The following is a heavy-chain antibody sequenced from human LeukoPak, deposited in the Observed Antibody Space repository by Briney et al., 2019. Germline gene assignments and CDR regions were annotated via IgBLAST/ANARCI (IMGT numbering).Heavy chain of an antibody. V-gene: IGHV1-2*02. D-gene: IGHD3-22*01. CDR1: GYTFTDYY. Sequence: ASVKVSCKASGYTFTDYYMHWVRQAPGQGPERMGWIKPNSGGTSYTQKFQGRVTMTRDTSISTAYMELSRLRSDDTAVYYCARDGHDSSGYYEDYWGQGTLVTVSS. J-gene: IGHJ4*02. CDR3: ARDGHDSSGYYEDY. CDR2: IKPNSGGT.